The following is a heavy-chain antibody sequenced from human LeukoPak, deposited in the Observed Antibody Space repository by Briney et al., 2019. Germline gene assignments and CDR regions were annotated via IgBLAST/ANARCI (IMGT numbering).Heavy chain of an antibody. CDR3: ASSLWDFWSGYSFQH. CDR1: GYSISSGYY. Sequence: LETLPLTCTVSGYSISSGYYWGWIRQPPGKGLEWIGSIYHSGSTYYNPSLKSRVTISVDTSKNQFSLKLSSVTAADTAVYYCASSLWDFWSGYSFQHWGQGTLVTVSS. D-gene: IGHD3-3*01. V-gene: IGHV4-38-2*02. CDR2: IYHSGST. J-gene: IGHJ1*01.